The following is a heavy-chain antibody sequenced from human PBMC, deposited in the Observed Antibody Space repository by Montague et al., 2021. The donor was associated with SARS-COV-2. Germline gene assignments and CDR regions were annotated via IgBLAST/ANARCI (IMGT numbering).Heavy chain of an antibody. D-gene: IGHD4-11*01. J-gene: IGHJ4*02. CDR2: ISYTGST. V-gene: IGHV4-39*07. Sequence: SETLSLTCTFSGGSISTIVNFWGWIRQPPGKGPEWIGSISYTGSTYHNPSLKSRVTMSVDTSKNQFSLKLNSVTAADTAVYYCARSGDPGTTVTYLYWGQGTLVTVSS. CDR1: GGSISTIVNF. CDR3: ARSGDPGTTVTYLY.